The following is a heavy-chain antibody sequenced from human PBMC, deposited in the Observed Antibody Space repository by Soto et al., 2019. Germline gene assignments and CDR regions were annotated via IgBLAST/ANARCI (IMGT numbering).Heavy chain of an antibody. CDR2: ISAYNGNT. D-gene: IGHD2-2*01. Sequence: QVQLVQSGAEVKKPGASVKVSCKAYGYTFTSYGISWVRQAPGQGLEWMGWISAYNGNTNYAQKLQGRVTMTTDTSTSTAYMELRSLRSDDTAVYYCARDIVVVPAARTRNAFDIWGQGTMVTVSS. J-gene: IGHJ3*02. CDR3: ARDIVVVPAARTRNAFDI. CDR1: GYTFTSYG. V-gene: IGHV1-18*01.